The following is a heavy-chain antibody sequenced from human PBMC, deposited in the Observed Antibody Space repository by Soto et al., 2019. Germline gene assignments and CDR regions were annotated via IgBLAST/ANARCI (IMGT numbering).Heavy chain of an antibody. D-gene: IGHD6-13*01. CDR3: ARGQTDGQQLVRLDLYYYMDV. CDR1: GGSFSGYY. V-gene: IGHV4-34*01. J-gene: IGHJ6*03. Sequence: SETLSLTCAVYGGSFSGYYWSWIRQPPGKGLEWIGEINHSGGTNYNPSLKSRVTISVDASKNQFSLKLSSVTAADTAVYYCARGQTDGQQLVRLDLYYYMDVWGKGTTVTVSS. CDR2: INHSGGT.